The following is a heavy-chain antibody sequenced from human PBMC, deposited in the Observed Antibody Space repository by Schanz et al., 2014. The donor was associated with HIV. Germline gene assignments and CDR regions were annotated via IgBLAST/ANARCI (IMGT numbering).Heavy chain of an antibody. CDR1: GGSINSGGYY. D-gene: IGHD2-15*01. V-gene: IGHV4-31*03. CDR3: VGHQDYKWFDP. Sequence: QVQLQESGPGLVKPSQTLSLTCSVSGGSINSGGYYWSWIRQPPGKGLEWIGYIYYSGSTYYSPSLKSRLIISVDTSKNQFSLKLSSVTAADTAMYFCVGHQDYKWFDPWGQGTLVTVSS. J-gene: IGHJ5*02. CDR2: IYYSGST.